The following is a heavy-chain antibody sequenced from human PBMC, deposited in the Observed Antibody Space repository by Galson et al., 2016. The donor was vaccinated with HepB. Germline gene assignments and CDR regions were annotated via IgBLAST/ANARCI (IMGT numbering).Heavy chain of an antibody. CDR3: ARRRSGDGFSLWTVDY. D-gene: IGHD5-24*01. J-gene: IGHJ4*02. V-gene: IGHV2-70*11. CDR1: GFSLSTSGMC. CDR2: IDWDDDK. Sequence: PALVKPTQTLTLTCTFSGFSLSTSGMCVNWIRQPPGKALEWLARIDWDDDKYYSTSLKTRLTISKDTSKNQVVLTMTNMDPVDTATYYCARRRSGDGFSLWTVDYWGQGALVTVSS.